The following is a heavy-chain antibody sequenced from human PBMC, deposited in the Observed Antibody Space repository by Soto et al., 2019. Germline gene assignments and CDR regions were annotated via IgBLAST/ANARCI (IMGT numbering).Heavy chain of an antibody. CDR3: ARDFDSSGNYYAGGAFDI. CDR2: IYPGDSDT. V-gene: IGHV5-51*01. J-gene: IGHJ3*02. Sequence: VESLKLSCKVSGYSFTIYWIGWVRQMPGKGLEWMGIIYPGDSDTRYSPSFQGQVTISADKSISTAYLQWSSLKASDTAVYYCARDFDSSGNYYAGGAFDIWGQGTLVTISS. D-gene: IGHD3-22*01. CDR1: GYSFTIYW.